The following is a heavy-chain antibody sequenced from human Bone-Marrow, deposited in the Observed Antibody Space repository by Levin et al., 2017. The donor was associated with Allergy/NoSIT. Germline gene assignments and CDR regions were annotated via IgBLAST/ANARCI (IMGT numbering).Heavy chain of an antibody. CDR3: ARGHAAAATYAMDV. D-gene: IGHD6-13*01. V-gene: IGHV1-69*06. CDR1: GGTFSSYA. Sequence: SVKVSCKASGGTFSSYALTWVRQAPGQGLEWMGGIIPRFGTTNYAQKFQGRVTITADKSTTTAYMELSSLRSEDTAVYYCARGHAAAATYAMDVWGQGTTVTVSS. CDR2: IIPRFGTT. J-gene: IGHJ6*02.